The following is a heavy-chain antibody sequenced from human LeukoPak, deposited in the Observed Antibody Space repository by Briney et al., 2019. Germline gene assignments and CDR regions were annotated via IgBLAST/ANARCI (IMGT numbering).Heavy chain of an antibody. Sequence: GGSLRLSCVASGFTFSHYSMNWVRQAPGKGLEWVSYISSSSSTIYHADSVKGRFTISRDDAKNTLDLQMNSLRDEDTAVYYCARVSLGYCTNGVCYTGDYFDYWGQGTLVTVSS. CDR2: ISSSSSTI. CDR1: GFTFSHYS. CDR3: ARVSLGYCTNGVCYTGDYFDY. V-gene: IGHV3-48*02. J-gene: IGHJ4*02. D-gene: IGHD2-8*01.